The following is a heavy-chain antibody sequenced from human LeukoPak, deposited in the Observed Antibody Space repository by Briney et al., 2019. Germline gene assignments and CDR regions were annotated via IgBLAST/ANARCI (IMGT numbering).Heavy chain of an antibody. V-gene: IGHV1-3*01. J-gene: IGHJ3*02. CDR3: ARVETRVWNQGAFDI. D-gene: IGHD1-14*01. Sequence: PGGSLRLSCAASGFTFTSYAMHWVRQAPGQRLEWMGWINAGNGNTKYSQKFQGRVAITRDTSASTAYMELSSLRSEDTAVYYCARVETRVWNQGAFDIWGQGTMVTVSS. CDR2: INAGNGNT. CDR1: GFTFTSYA.